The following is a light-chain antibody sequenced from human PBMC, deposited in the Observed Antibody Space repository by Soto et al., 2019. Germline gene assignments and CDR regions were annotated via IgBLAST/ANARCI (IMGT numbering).Light chain of an antibody. CDR1: QSISSY. CDR2: AAS. J-gene: IGKJ4*01. V-gene: IGKV1-39*01. CDR3: QQSYSTPQVT. Sequence: DIQMTQSPSSLSASVGDRVTITCRASQSISSYLNWYQQKPGKAPKLLIYAASSLQSGVPSRFSGSGSETDFTLTISSLQPEDSATYYCQQSYSTPQVTFGGGTKVEIK.